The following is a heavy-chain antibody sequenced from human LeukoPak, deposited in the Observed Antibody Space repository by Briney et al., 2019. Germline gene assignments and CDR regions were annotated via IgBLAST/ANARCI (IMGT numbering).Heavy chain of an antibody. J-gene: IGHJ4*02. V-gene: IGHV4-30-2*01. D-gene: IGHD6-19*01. Sequence: PSETLSLTCTVSGGSISSGGYYWSWIRQPPGKGLEWIGYIYHSGSTYYNPSLKSRVTISVDRSKNQFSLKLSSVTAADTAVYYCARVYSSGWYGELFDYWGQGTLVTVSS. CDR3: ARVYSSGWYGELFDY. CDR2: IYHSGST. CDR1: GGSISSGGYY.